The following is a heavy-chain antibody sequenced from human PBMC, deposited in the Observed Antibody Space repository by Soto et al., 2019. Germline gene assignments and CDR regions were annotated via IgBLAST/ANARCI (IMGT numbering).Heavy chain of an antibody. J-gene: IGHJ3*02. Sequence: GGSLRLSCAASGFTFINFGMHWVRQAPGKGLEWVALISYDGNNKYYADSVKGRFTISRDNSKNTLYLRMNSLRAEDTAVYYCAKGGVWSGYWAAFDIWGQGTMVTVSS. D-gene: IGHD3-3*01. CDR3: AKGGVWSGYWAAFDI. CDR2: ISYDGNNK. CDR1: GFTFINFG. V-gene: IGHV3-30*18.